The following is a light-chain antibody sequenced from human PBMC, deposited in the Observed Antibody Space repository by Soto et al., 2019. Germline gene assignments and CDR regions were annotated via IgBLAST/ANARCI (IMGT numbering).Light chain of an antibody. CDR1: QSVSIY. CDR2: DAS. J-gene: IGKJ1*01. V-gene: IGKV3-11*01. Sequence: EIVLTQAPGILSWSPGERATLSCRASQSVSIYLAWYQQKPGQAPRLLVYDASNRATGIPARFSGSGSGTDFTLTSINLEPEDFAVYYCQRRSKWPTFGQGTKV. CDR3: QRRSKWPT.